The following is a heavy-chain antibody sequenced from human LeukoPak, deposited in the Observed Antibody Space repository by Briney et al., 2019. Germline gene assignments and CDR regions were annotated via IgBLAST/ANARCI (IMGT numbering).Heavy chain of an antibody. V-gene: IGHV4-61*01. CDR1: GGSVSSGSYY. Sequence: SETLSLTCTVSGGSVSSGSYYWSWIRQPPGKGLEWIGYIYYSGSTNYNPSLKSRVTISVDTSKNQFSLKLSSVTAADTAVYYCAREPFEGACVIWGQGTMVTVSS. CDR3: AREPFEGACVI. J-gene: IGHJ3*02. CDR2: IYYSGST.